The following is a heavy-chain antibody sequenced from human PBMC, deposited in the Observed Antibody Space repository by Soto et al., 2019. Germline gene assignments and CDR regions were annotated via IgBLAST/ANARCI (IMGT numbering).Heavy chain of an antibody. CDR3: ARGGPSNWDAFDI. V-gene: IGHV1-69*02. D-gene: IGHD6-13*01. Sequence: SVKVSCKASGGTFSTYTISWVRQAPGQGLEWMGRINPMFGIANYAQMFQGRVTITADKSTSTAYMEVSSLRSEDTAVYYCARGGPSNWDAFDIWGQGTMVTVSS. J-gene: IGHJ3*02. CDR2: INPMFGIA. CDR1: GGTFSTYT.